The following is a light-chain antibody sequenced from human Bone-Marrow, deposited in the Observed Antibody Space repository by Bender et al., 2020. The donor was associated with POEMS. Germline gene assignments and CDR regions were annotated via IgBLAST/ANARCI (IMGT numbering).Light chain of an antibody. V-gene: IGLV1-40*01. CDR1: TSNIGAGYD. Sequence: QSVLTQPPSVSGSPGQSVTIPCTGTTSNIGAGYDVHWYQQFPGTPPKLLIYGNFHRRSGVPDRFSGSKSGTSASLAITGLRAEDEADYYCQSYDNSLGGWVFGGGTKLTVL. CDR2: GNF. J-gene: IGLJ3*02. CDR3: QSYDNSLGGWV.